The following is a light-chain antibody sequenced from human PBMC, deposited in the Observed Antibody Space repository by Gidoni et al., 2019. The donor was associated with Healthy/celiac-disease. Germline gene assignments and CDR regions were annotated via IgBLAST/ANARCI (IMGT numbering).Light chain of an antibody. Sequence: SYELTQPLSVSVALGQTARITCRGNNVGSKNVHWYQQNPGQAPVLVIYRDSNRPSGIPERFSGSNSGNTATLTISRAQAGDEADYYCQVWDSSTVVFGGGTKLTVL. CDR2: RDS. J-gene: IGLJ2*01. CDR3: QVWDSSTVV. V-gene: IGLV3-9*01. CDR1: NVGSKN.